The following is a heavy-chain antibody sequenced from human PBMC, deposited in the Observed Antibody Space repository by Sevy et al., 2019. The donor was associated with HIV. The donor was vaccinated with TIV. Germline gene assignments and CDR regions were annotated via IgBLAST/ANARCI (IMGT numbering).Heavy chain of an antibody. D-gene: IGHD2-21*02. J-gene: IGHJ4*02. V-gene: IGHV3-23*01. CDR2: VSGNDGST. CDR3: AKDFWSGGNSWNFDF. CDR1: GFIFSKFA. Sequence: GGSLRLSCAASGFIFSKFALSWVRQAPGRGLEWVSAVSGNDGSTYYAASVKGRFTISRDIAENMLYLQMNSLSAEDPAVYYCAKDFWSGGNSWNFDFWGQGTLVTVSS.